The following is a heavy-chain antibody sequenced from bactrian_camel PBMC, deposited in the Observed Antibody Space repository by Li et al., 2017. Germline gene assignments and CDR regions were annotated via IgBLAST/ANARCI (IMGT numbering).Heavy chain of an antibody. CDR3: AALSRCTYYNGRVSYTSVKT. CDR1: DYPWGNNC. CDR2: IQRGGGTT. J-gene: IGHJ4*01. V-gene: IGHV3S54*01. Sequence: QLVESGGGSVQAGGSLRLSCVASDYPWGNNCMGWYRQAPGKQREAVAAIQRGGGTTWYSDSVKGRFTISQDNTKKTLYLQMDSLEPEDSGMYYCAALSRCTYYNGRVSYTSVKTWGQGTQVTV. D-gene: IGHD2*01.